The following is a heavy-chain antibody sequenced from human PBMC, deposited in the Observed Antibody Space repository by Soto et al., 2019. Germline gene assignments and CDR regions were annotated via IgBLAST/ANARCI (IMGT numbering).Heavy chain of an antibody. CDR3: AKGYSGSYSGYYYGMDV. V-gene: IGHV3-30*18. CDR1: GFTFSSYG. D-gene: IGHD1-26*01. Sequence: QVQLVESGGGVVQPGRSLRLSCAASGFTFSSYGMHWVRQAPGKGLEWVAVISYDGSNKYYADSVKGRFTISRDNSKNTLYLQMNSLRAEDTAVYYCAKGYSGSYSGYYYGMDVWGQGTTVTVSS. J-gene: IGHJ6*02. CDR2: ISYDGSNK.